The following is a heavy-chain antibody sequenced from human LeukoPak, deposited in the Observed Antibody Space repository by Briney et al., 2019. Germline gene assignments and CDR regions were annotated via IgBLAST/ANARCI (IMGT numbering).Heavy chain of an antibody. CDR2: IIPIFSTA. V-gene: IGHV1-69*13. Sequence: ASVKVSCKASGGTYSSYGISWVRQAPGQGLEWMGGIIPIFSTANYAQKFQGRVTITADESTSTAYMELSSLRSEDTAVYYCAREHSSSWDYYFDYWGQGALVTVSS. CDR3: AREHSSSWDYYFDY. D-gene: IGHD6-13*01. J-gene: IGHJ4*02. CDR1: GGTYSSYG.